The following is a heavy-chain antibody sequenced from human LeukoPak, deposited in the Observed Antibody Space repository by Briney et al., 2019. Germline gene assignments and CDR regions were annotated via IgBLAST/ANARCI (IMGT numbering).Heavy chain of an antibody. CDR1: GGSFSGYY. D-gene: IGHD6-6*01. V-gene: IGHV4-34*01. CDR3: ARGYSSSAGWFDP. CDR2: INHSGST. Sequence: SETLSLSCAVYGGSFSGYYWSWIRQPPGKGLEWIGEINHSGSTNYNPSLKSRVTISVDTSKNQFSLKLSSVTAADTAVYYCARGYSSSAGWFDPWGQGTLVTVSS. J-gene: IGHJ5*02.